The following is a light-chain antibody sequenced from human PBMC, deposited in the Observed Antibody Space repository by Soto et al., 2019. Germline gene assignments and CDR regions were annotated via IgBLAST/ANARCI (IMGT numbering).Light chain of an antibody. V-gene: IGKV3-20*01. Sequence: ELVLTQSPGTLSLSPGERATLSCRASQSISSSYLAWYQQKPGQAPRLLILGASTRATGIPDRFSGSGSGTDFTLTIGRLEPADFAVYYCQHYGTSPKPFGQGTKVEVK. CDR1: QSISSSY. J-gene: IGKJ1*01. CDR2: GAS. CDR3: QHYGTSPKP.